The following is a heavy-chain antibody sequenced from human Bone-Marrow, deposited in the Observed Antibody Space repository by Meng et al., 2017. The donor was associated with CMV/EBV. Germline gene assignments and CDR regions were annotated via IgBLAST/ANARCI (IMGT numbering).Heavy chain of an antibody. V-gene: IGHV1-8*01. D-gene: IGHD3-3*01. CDR3: ARGGGAGRFLEYLNY. J-gene: IGHJ4*02. Sequence: ASVKVSCKTSGYTFTSYDISWVRQATGQGLEWMGWMNPNTGNTGVAQKFQDRVTMTRDTSITTAYMELSSLRSEDTAVYYCARGGGAGRFLEYLNYWGQGTLVTVSS. CDR1: GYTFTSYD. CDR2: MNPNTGNT.